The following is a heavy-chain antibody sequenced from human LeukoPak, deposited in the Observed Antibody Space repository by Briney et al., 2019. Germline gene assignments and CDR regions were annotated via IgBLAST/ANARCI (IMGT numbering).Heavy chain of an antibody. Sequence: GALRLSCAASGFTFSSYGMHWIREPPGKGLEWIGEINHSGSTNYNPSLKSRVTISVDTSKNQFSLKLSSVTAADTAVYYCATLVSISYSSSWLMSRWFDPWGQGTLVTVSS. J-gene: IGHJ5*02. V-gene: IGHV4-34*08. CDR2: INHSGST. D-gene: IGHD6-13*01. CDR3: ATLVSISYSSSWLMSRWFDP. CDR1: GFTFSSYG.